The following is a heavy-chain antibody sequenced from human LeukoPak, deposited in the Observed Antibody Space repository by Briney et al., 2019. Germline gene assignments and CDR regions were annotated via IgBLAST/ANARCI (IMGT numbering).Heavy chain of an antibody. V-gene: IGHV3-53*01. CDR2: IYSGGST. J-gene: IGHJ3*02. CDR3: AKDYYGDTQGAFDI. D-gene: IGHD4-17*01. Sequence: GGSLRLSCAASGFTVSSNYMSWVRQAPGKGLEWVSVIYSGGSTYYADSVKGRFTISRDNSKNTLYLQMNSLRAEDTAVYYCAKDYYGDTQGAFDIWGQGTMVTVSS. CDR1: GFTVSSNY.